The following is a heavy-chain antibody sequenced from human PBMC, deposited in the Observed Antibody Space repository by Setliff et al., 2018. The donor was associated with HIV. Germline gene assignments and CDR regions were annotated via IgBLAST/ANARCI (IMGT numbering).Heavy chain of an antibody. CDR3: ARGSFIGDYYYFDY. CDR1: GGSISSGSYY. D-gene: IGHD3-10*01. CDR2: IYTSGNT. Sequence: SETLSLTCTVSGGSISSGSYYWSWIRQPAGKGLEWIGHIYTSGNTNHNPTLKSRVTISVDTSENQFSLKLSSVTAADTAVYYCARGSFIGDYYYFDYWGQGTLVTVSS. V-gene: IGHV4-61*09. J-gene: IGHJ4*02.